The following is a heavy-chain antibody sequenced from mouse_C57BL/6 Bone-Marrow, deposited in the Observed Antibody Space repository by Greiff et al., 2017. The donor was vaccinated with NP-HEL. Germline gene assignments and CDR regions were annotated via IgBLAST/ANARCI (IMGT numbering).Heavy chain of an antibody. V-gene: IGHV1-81*01. J-gene: IGHJ3*01. CDR2: IYPRSGNT. Sequence: VQLQESGAELARPGASVKLSCKASGYTFTSYGISWVKQSTGQGLEWIGEIYPRSGNTYYNEKFKGKATLTADKSSSTAYMELRSLTSEDSAVFFYGRGKWFAYWGQGTLVTVSA. CDR3: GRGKWFAY. CDR1: GYTFTSYG.